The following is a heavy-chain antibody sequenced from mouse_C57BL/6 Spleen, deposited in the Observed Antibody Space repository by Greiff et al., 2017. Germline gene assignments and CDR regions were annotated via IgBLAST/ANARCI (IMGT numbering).Heavy chain of an antibody. V-gene: IGHV10-1*01. J-gene: IGHJ3*01. Sequence: EVQLQQSGGGLVQPKGSLKLSCAASGFSFNTYAMNWVRQAPGKGLEWVARIRSKSNNYATYYADSVKDRLTISRDDSESMLYLQMNNLKTEDTAMYYCVRPSDWDGAWFAYWGQGTLVTVSA. CDR1: GFSFNTYA. CDR3: VRPSDWDGAWFAY. D-gene: IGHD4-1*01. CDR2: IRSKSNNYAT.